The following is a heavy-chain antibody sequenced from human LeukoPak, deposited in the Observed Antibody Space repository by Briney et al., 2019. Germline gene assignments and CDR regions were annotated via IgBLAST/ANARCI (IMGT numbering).Heavy chain of an antibody. J-gene: IGHJ4*02. Sequence: SETLSLTCTVSGGSISSYYWSWIRQPPGKGLEWIGYIYYSGSTNYNPSLKSRVTISVDTSKNQFSLKLSSVTAGDRAVYSCARVGSSTNGEIDYWGQGTLVTVSS. CDR1: GGSISSYY. V-gene: IGHV4-59*01. CDR2: IYYSGST. D-gene: IGHD2-2*01. CDR3: ARVGSSTNGEIDY.